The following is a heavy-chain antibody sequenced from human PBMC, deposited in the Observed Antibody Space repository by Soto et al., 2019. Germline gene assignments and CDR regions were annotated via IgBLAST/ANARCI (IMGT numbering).Heavy chain of an antibody. V-gene: IGHV1-18*01. CDR2: TSAYNGDS. CDR3: ARARATVTTERALGY. CDR1: GYTFYSYD. J-gene: IGHJ4*02. Sequence: QVQLVQSGAEVKKPGASVKVSCKTSGYTFYSYDITWVRQAPGQGLEWMGTTSAYNGDSNFAQNLQGRVTMTIDKSTATAYMELKNLTSDDTAVYYCARARATVTTERALGYWGQGTLVTVSS. D-gene: IGHD4-17*01.